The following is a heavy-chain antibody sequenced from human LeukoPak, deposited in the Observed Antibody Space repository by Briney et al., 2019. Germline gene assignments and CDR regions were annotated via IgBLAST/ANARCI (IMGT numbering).Heavy chain of an antibody. V-gene: IGHV4-34*01. CDR1: GGSFSGYY. Sequence: TSETLSLTCAVYGGSFSGYYWSWIHQTPLKGLEWLGQVNDSGSANYNPSLRSRVTMSVDTSKNQFSMKLTSVTAADTAVYFCASSYYDTVGFSPFDYWGQGTLVTVSS. J-gene: IGHJ4*02. CDR3: ASSYYDTVGFSPFDY. CDR2: VNDSGSA. D-gene: IGHD3-22*01.